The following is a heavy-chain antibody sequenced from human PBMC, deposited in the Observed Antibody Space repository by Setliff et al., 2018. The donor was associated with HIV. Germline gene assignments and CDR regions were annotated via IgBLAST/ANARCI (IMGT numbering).Heavy chain of an antibody. D-gene: IGHD6-13*01. CDR2: IKQDGSDK. V-gene: IGHV3-7*03. Sequence: GGSLRLSCAASGFTFSSYFMHWVRQAPGKGVEWVASIKQDGSDKSYVDSAKGRFTISRDNARNSLYAQINSLRAEDTAVYYCARGGRRSWYVEYFQHWGQGTLVTVSS. J-gene: IGHJ1*01. CDR1: GFTFSSYF. CDR3: ARGGRRSWYVEYFQH.